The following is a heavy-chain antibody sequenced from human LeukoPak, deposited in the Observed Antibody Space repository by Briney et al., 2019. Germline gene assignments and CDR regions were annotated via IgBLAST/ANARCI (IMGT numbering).Heavy chain of an antibody. CDR2: IYYSGST. D-gene: IGHD3-16*01. V-gene: IGHV4-34*01. Sequence: SETLSLTCAVYGGSFSGYYWSWIRQPPGKGLEWIGSIYYSGSTYYNPSLKSRVTISVDTSKNQFSLKLSSVTAADTAVYYCARDLIGGGDWFDPWGQGTLVTVSS. CDR1: GGSFSGYY. J-gene: IGHJ5*02. CDR3: ARDLIGGGDWFDP.